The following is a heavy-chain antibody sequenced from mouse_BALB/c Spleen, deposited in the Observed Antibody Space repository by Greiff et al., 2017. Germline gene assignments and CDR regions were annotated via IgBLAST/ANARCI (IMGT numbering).Heavy chain of an antibody. CDR3: ARHRYGKTAGLAY. CDR2: ISSCGGST. J-gene: IGHJ3*01. D-gene: IGHD2-1*01. Sequence: EVKLMESGGGLVKPGGSLKLSCAASGFAFSSYDMSWVRQTPGKRLEWVAYISSCGGSTYYPDTVKGRFTISSDNAKNTLYLQMSSLKSEDTAMYYCARHRYGKTAGLAYWGQGTLVTVSA. CDR1: GFAFSSYD. V-gene: IGHV5-12-1*01.